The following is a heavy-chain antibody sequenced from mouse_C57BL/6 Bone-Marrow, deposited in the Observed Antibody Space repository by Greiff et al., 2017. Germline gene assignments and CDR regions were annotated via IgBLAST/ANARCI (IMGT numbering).Heavy chain of an antibody. D-gene: IGHD4-1*01. Sequence: DVQLVESGGGLVQPGGSMKLSCAASGFTFSDAWMDWVRQSPEKGLEWVALIRNKANNHATYYAESVKGRFTISRDYSKSSVYLQMNSVRPEDTGIYYCTVWERGRFAYWGQGTLVTVSA. CDR3: TVWERGRFAY. V-gene: IGHV6-6*01. CDR2: IRNKANNHAT. CDR1: GFTFSDAW. J-gene: IGHJ3*01.